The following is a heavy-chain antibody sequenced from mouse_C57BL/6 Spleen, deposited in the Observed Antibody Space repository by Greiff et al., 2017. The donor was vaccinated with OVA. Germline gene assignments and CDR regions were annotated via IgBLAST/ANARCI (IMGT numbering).Heavy chain of an antibody. J-gene: IGHJ3*01. CDR2: IDPANGNT. V-gene: IGHV14-3*01. Sequence: EVQLQQSVAELVRPGASVKLSCTASGFNIKNTYMHWVKQRPEQGLEWIGRIDPANGNTKYAPKVQGKATITADTSSNTAYLQLSSLTSEDTAIYYRARGNDYDYDWFAYWGQGTLVTVSA. D-gene: IGHD2-4*01. CDR1: GFNIKNTY. CDR3: ARGNDYDYDWFAY.